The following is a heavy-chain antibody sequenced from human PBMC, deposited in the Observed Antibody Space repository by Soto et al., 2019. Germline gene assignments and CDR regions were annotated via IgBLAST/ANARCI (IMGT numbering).Heavy chain of an antibody. D-gene: IGHD3-10*02. CDR3: GRRRHTRCSLGLGIPAEPLIRTRHS. V-gene: IGHV4-59*08. CDR1: WGSSIGHD. Sequence: LETLSVPWSVVWGSSIGHDCRCIIKPPGKGLEWIGYVHDSWGSHYNPSLKSRVAISLDTSKSQFSLKLTSVTATDTAVYYCGRRRHTRCSLGLGIPAEPLIRTRHS. CDR2: VHDSWGS. J-gene: IGHJ5*01.